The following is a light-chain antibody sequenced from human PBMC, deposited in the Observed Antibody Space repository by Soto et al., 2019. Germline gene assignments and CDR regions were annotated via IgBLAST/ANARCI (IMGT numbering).Light chain of an antibody. CDR1: QSIRSY. CDR2: AAS. CDR3: QQSYSTPYT. V-gene: IGKV1-39*01. J-gene: IGKJ2*01. Sequence: DIQMTQSPYSLSASVGDRVTITCRASQSIRSYLNWYQQKPGKAPKLLIYAASSLQGGVPSRFSGSGTRTDFTLTFSSLQAKDFATYYCQQSYSTPYTFGQGTKLEI.